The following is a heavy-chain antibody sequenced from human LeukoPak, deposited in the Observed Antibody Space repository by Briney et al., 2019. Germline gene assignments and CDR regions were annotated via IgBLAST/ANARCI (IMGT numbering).Heavy chain of an antibody. CDR3: ASRRDIVVVVAATYFDY. V-gene: IGHV4-34*01. CDR2: INHSGST. J-gene: IGHJ4*02. CDR1: GGSFSGYY. Sequence: PSETLSLTCAVYGGSFSGYYWSWIRQPPGKGLEWIGEINHSGSTNYNPSLKSRVTISVDTSKNQFSLKLSSVTAADTAVYYCASRRDIVVVVAATYFDYWGQGTLVTVSS. D-gene: IGHD2-15*01.